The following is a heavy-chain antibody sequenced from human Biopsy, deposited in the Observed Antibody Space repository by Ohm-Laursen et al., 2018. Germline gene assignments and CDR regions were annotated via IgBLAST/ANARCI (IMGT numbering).Heavy chain of an antibody. CDR1: GDSISTSTTYY. J-gene: IGHJ5*02. V-gene: IGHV4-39*01. CDR3: ARHPTGFWFDP. CDR2: IYNSETT. Sequence: TLSLTCTVSGDSISTSTTYYWAWLRQPPGKGLEWIGSIYNSETTFYNPSLKSRVTISVDTSTHPFSLKVSSVTAADTALYYCARHPTGFWFDPWGQGTLVIVSS.